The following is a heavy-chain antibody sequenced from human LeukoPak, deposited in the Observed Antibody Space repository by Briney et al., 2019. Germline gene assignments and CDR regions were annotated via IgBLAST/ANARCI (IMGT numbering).Heavy chain of an antibody. Sequence: SETLSLTCAVYGGSFSGYYWSWIRQPPGKGLEWVGTIYYSGSPYYNPSLKGRATTSVDMSKNQFSLKLSSVTAADTAVYYCARSYGDYVAPIDYWGQGTLVTVSS. D-gene: IGHD4-17*01. J-gene: IGHJ4*02. V-gene: IGHV4-34*01. CDR3: ARSYGDYVAPIDY. CDR1: GGSFSGYY. CDR2: IYYSGSP.